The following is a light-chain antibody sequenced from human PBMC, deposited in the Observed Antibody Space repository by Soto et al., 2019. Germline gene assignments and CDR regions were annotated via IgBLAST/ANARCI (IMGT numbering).Light chain of an antibody. V-gene: IGLV1-47*01. CDR1: SSNIGSNY. CDR2: RNN. Sequence: QSVLTQPPSASGTPGQRVTISCSGSSSNIGSNYVYWYQQLPGTAPKLLIYRNNQRPSGVPDRFSGSKSGTSASLAISGFRSEDEADYYCAAWDDSLSGRWVFGGGTQLTVL. CDR3: AAWDDSLSGRWV. J-gene: IGLJ3*02.